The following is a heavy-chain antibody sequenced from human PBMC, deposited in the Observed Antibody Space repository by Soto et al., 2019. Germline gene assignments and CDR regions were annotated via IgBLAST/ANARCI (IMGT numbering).Heavy chain of an antibody. J-gene: IGHJ4*02. D-gene: IGHD3-9*01. CDR1: GGTFSSYT. CDR3: ASLLLGTGYYNYFDY. Sequence: QVQLVQSGAEVKKPGSSVKVSCKASGGTFSSYTISWVRQAPGQGLEWMGRIIPILGIANYAQKFQGRVTITADKSTSTAYMELSSLRSEETAVYYCASLLLGTGYYNYFDYWGQGTLVTVSS. V-gene: IGHV1-69*02. CDR2: IIPILGIA.